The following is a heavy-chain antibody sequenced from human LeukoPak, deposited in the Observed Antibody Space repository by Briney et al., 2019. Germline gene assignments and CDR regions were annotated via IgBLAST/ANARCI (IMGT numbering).Heavy chain of an antibody. CDR1: GYTFTSYA. D-gene: IGHD6-13*01. Sequence: ASVKVSCKASGYTFTSYAMHWVRQAPGQRLEWMGWINAGNGNTKYSQKFQGRVTMTRDTSTSTVYMELSSLRSEDTAVYYCAREQSIAAAGTYHDAFDIWGQGTMVTVSS. CDR3: AREQSIAAAGTYHDAFDI. J-gene: IGHJ3*02. CDR2: INAGNGNT. V-gene: IGHV1-3*01.